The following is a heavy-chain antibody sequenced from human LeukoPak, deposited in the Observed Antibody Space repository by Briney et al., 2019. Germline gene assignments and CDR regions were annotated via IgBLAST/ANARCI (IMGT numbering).Heavy chain of an antibody. CDR2: ISSSSSYI. Sequence: GGSLRLYCAASGFTFSSYSMNWVRQAPGKGLEWVSSISSSSSYIYYADSVKGRFTISRDNAKNSLYLQMNSLRAEDTAVYYCARDRVEVRGVYYYYGMDVWGQGTTVTVSS. CDR1: GFTFSSYS. D-gene: IGHD3-10*01. CDR3: ARDRVEVRGVYYYYGMDV. J-gene: IGHJ6*02. V-gene: IGHV3-21*01.